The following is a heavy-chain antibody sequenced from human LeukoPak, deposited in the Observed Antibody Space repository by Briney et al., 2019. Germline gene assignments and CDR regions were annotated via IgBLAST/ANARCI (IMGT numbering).Heavy chain of an antibody. Sequence: QPGGSLRLSCAASGFTFSSYGMHWVRQAPGKGLEWVAVIWYDGSNKYYADSVKGRFTISRDNSKNTLYLQMNSLRAEDTAVYYCARGPGRDTMIGSYGMDVWGQGTTVTVSS. D-gene: IGHD3-22*01. V-gene: IGHV3-33*01. CDR3: ARGPGRDTMIGSYGMDV. CDR1: GFTFSSYG. CDR2: IWYDGSNK. J-gene: IGHJ6*02.